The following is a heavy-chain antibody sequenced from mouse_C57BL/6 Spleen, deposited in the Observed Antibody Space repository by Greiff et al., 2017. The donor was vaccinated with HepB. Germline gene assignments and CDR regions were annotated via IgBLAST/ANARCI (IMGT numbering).Heavy chain of an antibody. CDR3: TRSGTTGVDY. D-gene: IGHD2-13*01. CDR1: GYTFTSYG. V-gene: IGHV1-81*01. Sequence: VQLQQSGAELARPGASVKLSCKASGYTFTSYGISWVKQRTGQGLEWIGEIYPRGGNTYYDEKFKGKSTMTADKSSSTAYMELRSLTSEDSAVYFCTRSGTTGVDYWGQGTTLTVSS. J-gene: IGHJ2*01. CDR2: IYPRGGNT.